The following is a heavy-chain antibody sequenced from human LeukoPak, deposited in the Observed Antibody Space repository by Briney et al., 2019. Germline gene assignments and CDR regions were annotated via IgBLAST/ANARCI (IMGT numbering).Heavy chain of an antibody. CDR3: LRDVIR. D-gene: IGHD3-3*02. CDR2: LSSDGRSK. Sequence: GGSLRLSCAASGFNFNTFAMYWVRQALGKGLQWVAVLSSDGRSKNYADSVKGRFTISRDNSKNTLYLEMNSLTTEDTAVYYCLRDVIRRGQGILVTVSS. CDR1: GFNFNTFA. V-gene: IGHV3-30*04. J-gene: IGHJ4*02.